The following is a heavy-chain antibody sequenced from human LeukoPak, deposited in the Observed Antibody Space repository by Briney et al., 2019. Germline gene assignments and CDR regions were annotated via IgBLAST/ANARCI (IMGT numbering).Heavy chain of an antibody. CDR3: AKDRDPYCSGGSCYSKPPGGLQTHY. CDR1: GFTFSSYA. J-gene: IGHJ4*02. CDR2: ISGSGGST. D-gene: IGHD2-15*01. V-gene: IGHV3-23*01. Sequence: GGSLRLSCAASGFTFSSYAMSWVRQAPGKGLEGVSAISGSGGSTYYADSVKGRFTISRDNSKNTLYLQINSLRAEDTAVYYCAKDRDPYCSGGSCYSKPPGGLQTHYWGQGTLVTVSS.